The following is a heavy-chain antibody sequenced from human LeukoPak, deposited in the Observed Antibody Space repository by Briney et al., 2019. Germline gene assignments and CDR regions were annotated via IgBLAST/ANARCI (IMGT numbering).Heavy chain of an antibody. D-gene: IGHD6-19*01. J-gene: IGHJ4*02. Sequence: GGSLRLSCAASGFTFSSYATHWVRQAPGKGLEWVAVISYDGSNKYYADSVKGRFTISRDNSKNTLYLQMNSLRAEDTAVYYCARDGDPIAVVGFDYWGQGTLVTVSS. V-gene: IGHV3-30-3*01. CDR2: ISYDGSNK. CDR1: GFTFSSYA. CDR3: ARDGDPIAVVGFDY.